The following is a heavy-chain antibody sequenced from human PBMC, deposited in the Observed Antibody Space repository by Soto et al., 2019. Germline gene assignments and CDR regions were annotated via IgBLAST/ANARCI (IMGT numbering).Heavy chain of an antibody. V-gene: IGHV4-59*08. J-gene: IGHJ4*02. CDR3: ARHPGYYDILTGYTTYYFDS. D-gene: IGHD3-9*01. Sequence: LRGTLSLTCTVSGGPIGIFYWGWIWQPPGEGLGWIGYIYYRGNTDYNPSLKSRVTISLDTPKNQFSLKLSSVTAADTAVYYCARHPGYYDILTGYTTYYFDSWGQGILVTVSS. CDR2: IYYRGNT. CDR1: GGPIGIFY.